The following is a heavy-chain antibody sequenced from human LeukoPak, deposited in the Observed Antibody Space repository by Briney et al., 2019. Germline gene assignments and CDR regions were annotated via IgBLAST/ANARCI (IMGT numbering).Heavy chain of an antibody. CDR1: GFTFSNYW. J-gene: IGHJ4*02. CDR3: ARPAYSSTWYYFEY. V-gene: IGHV3-7*01. CDR2: IKEYGSEK. D-gene: IGHD6-13*01. Sequence: GGSLRLSCAASGFTFSNYWMSWVRQAPGKGLEGVANIKEYGSEKYYVDSVKGRFTISRDNTKSSLYLEMNSLRVEDTAVYYCARPAYSSTWYYFEYWGQGTLVTVSS.